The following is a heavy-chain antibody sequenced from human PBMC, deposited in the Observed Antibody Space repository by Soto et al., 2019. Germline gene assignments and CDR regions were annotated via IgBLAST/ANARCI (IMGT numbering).Heavy chain of an antibody. V-gene: IGHV1-69*13. CDR2: IIPIFGTA. J-gene: IGHJ6*02. D-gene: IGHD3-22*01. Sequence: SLKVSCKTSAGTFSSYAISWVRQAPGQGLEWMGGIIPIFGTANYAQKFQGRVTITADESTSTAYMELSSLRSEDTAVYYCARVRDYYDSSGYYNYYYYGMDVWGQGTTVTVSS. CDR3: ARVRDYYDSSGYYNYYYYGMDV. CDR1: AGTFSSYA.